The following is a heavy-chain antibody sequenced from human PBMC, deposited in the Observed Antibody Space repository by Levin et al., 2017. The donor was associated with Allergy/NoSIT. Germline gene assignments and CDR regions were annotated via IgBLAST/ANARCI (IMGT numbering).Heavy chain of an antibody. V-gene: IGHV1-18*01. CDR2: ISAYNGDT. CDR3: ARESDWFDP. CDR1: GYTFSDYG. Sequence: PGASVKVSCKASGYTFSDYGITWVRQAPGQGLEWMGWISAYNGDTNYARNLQGRVTLTTDKLTRTAYMELRSLRSDDTATYFCARESDWFDPWGQGTLVTVSS. J-gene: IGHJ5*02.